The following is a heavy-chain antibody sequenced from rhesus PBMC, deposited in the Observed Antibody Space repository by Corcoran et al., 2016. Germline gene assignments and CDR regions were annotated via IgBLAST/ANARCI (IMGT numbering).Heavy chain of an antibody. D-gene: IGHD3-16*01. V-gene: IGHV2-152*01. CDR2: IYWDDDK. CDR1: GFSLSTSGMD. J-gene: IGHJ4*01. CDR3: ARSNSYSCIFLDY. Sequence: QVTLKESGPALVKPTQTLTLTCTFSGFSLSTSGMDVGWIRQPPGKALEWLALIYWDDDKRYNASLKSKLTISKETSKNQVVLTMTNMDPMDTARYYCARSNSYSCIFLDYWGQGVLVTVSS.